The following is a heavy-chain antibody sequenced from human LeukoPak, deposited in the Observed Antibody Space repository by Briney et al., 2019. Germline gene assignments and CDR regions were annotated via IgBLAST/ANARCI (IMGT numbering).Heavy chain of an antibody. J-gene: IGHJ6*02. CDR2: IYYSGST. D-gene: IGHD7-27*01. CDR1: GGSISSYY. Sequence: KPSETLSLTCTVSGGSISSYYWSWIRQPPGKGLEWIGYIYYSGSTNYNPSLKSRVTISVDTSKNQFSLRLNPVTAADTAVYYCARRPLGGMDVWGQGTTVTVSS. V-gene: IGHV4-59*12. CDR3: ARRPLGGMDV.